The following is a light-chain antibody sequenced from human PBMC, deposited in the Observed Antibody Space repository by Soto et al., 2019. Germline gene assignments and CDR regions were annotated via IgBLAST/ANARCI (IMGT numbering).Light chain of an antibody. V-gene: IGKV3-11*01. CDR3: QQRLNWPPG. Sequence: EIFLTQSPDTLSLSPGERAPLTCRASQSVTNYIAWYQQRPGQAPRLLIYDASNRATGVPARFSGSRSGTDFTLTISDLEPADFGLYYCQQRLNWPPGFGQGTKVDI. J-gene: IGKJ1*01. CDR1: QSVTNY. CDR2: DAS.